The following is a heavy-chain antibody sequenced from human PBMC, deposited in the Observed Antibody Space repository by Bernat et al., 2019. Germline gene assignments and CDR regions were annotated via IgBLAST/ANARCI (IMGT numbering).Heavy chain of an antibody. Sequence: VQLVESGGGVVQPGRSLRLSCAASGLTFSSYAMHWVRQAPGKGLEWVAVISYDGYNKYYADSVKGRFTISRDNSKNTLYLQMNSLRAEDTAFYYCARELERTFDYWGQGTLVTVSS. CDR3: ARELERTFDY. V-gene: IGHV3-30-3*01. CDR1: GLTFSSYA. D-gene: IGHD1-1*01. CDR2: ISYDGYNK. J-gene: IGHJ4*02.